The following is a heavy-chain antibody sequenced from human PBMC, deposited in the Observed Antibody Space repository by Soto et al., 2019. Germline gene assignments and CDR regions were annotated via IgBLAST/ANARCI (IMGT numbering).Heavy chain of an antibody. J-gene: IGHJ4*02. Sequence: GGSLRLSCAASGFTFSSYGMHWVRQAPGKGLEWVAVISYDGSNKYYADSVKGRFTISRDNSKNTLYLQMNSLTAEDTAVYYCASPGPVAGTPLNYWGQGTLVTVSS. CDR2: ISYDGSNK. V-gene: IGHV3-30*03. CDR1: GFTFSSYG. CDR3: ASPGPVAGTPLNY. D-gene: IGHD6-19*01.